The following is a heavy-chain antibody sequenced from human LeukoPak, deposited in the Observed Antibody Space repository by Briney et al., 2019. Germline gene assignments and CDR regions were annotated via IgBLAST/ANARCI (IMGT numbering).Heavy chain of an antibody. J-gene: IGHJ3*02. D-gene: IGHD3-16*01. CDR3: ARDMYYDYVWGSSGAFDI. Sequence: ASVKVSCKASGYTFTGYYIHWVRQAPGQGLEWMGWITPNSGGTNYAQQFQGRVTMTRDTSISTAYMELNRLRSDDTAVYYCARDMYYDYVWGSSGAFDIWGQGTMVTVSS. V-gene: IGHV1-2*02. CDR2: ITPNSGGT. CDR1: GYTFTGYY.